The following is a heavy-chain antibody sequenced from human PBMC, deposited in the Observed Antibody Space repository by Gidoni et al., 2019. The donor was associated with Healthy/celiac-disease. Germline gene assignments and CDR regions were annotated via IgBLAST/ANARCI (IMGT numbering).Heavy chain of an antibody. V-gene: IGHV4-34*01. CDR1: GGSFSGYY. CDR2: INHSGST. CDR3: ASPYYDILTGPAAFDI. D-gene: IGHD3-9*01. Sequence: QVQLQQWGAGLLKPSETLSLTCAVYGGSFSGYYWSWIRQPPGKGLEWSGEINHSGSTNYNPSLKSRVTISVDTSKNQFSLKLSSVTAADTAVYYCASPYYDILTGPAAFDIWGQGTMVTVSS. J-gene: IGHJ3*02.